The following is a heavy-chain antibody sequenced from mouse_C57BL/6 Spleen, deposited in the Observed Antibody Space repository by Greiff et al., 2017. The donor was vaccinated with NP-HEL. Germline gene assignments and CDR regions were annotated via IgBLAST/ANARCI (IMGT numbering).Heavy chain of an antibody. CDR2: IDPSDSYT. Sequence: QVQLQQPGAELVKPGASVKLSCKASGYTFTSYWMQWVKQRPGQGLEWIGEIDPSDSYTNYNQKFKGKATLTVDTSSSTAYMQLSSLTSEDSAVYYCARSYSNCLRCAMDYWGQRTSVTVSS. D-gene: IGHD2-5*01. J-gene: IGHJ4*01. CDR3: ARSYSNCLRCAMDY. V-gene: IGHV1-50*01. CDR1: GYTFTSYW.